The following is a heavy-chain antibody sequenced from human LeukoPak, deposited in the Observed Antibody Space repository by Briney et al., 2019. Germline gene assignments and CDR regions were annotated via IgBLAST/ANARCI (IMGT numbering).Heavy chain of an antibody. J-gene: IGHJ4*02. D-gene: IGHD1-26*01. Sequence: PGGSLRLSCAASGFTVSSNYMSWVRQAPGKGLEWVSAISGSGGSTYYADSVKGRFTISRDNSKNTLYLQMNSLRAEDTAVYYCAKLRGSYAAGWEYYFDYWGQGTLVTVSS. CDR2: ISGSGGST. CDR3: AKLRGSYAAGWEYYFDY. CDR1: GFTVSSNY. V-gene: IGHV3-23*01.